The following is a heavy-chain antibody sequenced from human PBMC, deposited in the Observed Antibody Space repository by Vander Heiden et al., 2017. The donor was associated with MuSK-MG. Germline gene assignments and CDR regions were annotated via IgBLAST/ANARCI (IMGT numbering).Heavy chain of an antibody. D-gene: IGHD3-9*01. Sequence: QVQLVQSGAEVKKPGSSVKVSCKASGGTFSSYPISWVRQAPGQGLEWMGGIIPILGIANYAQKFQGRVTITADKSTSTAYMELSSLRSEDTAVYYCARADYDILTGYYPTRYYYYYMDVWGKGTTVTVSS. J-gene: IGHJ6*03. CDR2: IIPILGIA. V-gene: IGHV1-69*10. CDR3: ARADYDILTGYYPTRYYYYYMDV. CDR1: GGTFSSYP.